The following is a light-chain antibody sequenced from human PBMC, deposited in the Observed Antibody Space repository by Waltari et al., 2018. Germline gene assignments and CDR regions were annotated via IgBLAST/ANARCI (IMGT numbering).Light chain of an antibody. Sequence: SFELTQDPPVSVALGHTVRITCPGDSLRRYSASWYQQRPGQAPLLVLYGQNNRPSGIPDRFSGSNSGNTASLIITGAQAEDEADYYCHSRDTSSTRFFGGGTRLTV. CDR3: HSRDTSSTRF. J-gene: IGLJ2*01. V-gene: IGLV3-19*01. CDR2: GQN. CDR1: SLRRYS.